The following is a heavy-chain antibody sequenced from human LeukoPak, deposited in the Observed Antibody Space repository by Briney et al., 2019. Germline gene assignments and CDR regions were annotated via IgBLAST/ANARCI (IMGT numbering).Heavy chain of an antibody. J-gene: IGHJ4*02. D-gene: IGHD3-10*01. CDR1: GFTLTDKY. V-gene: IGHV3-11*04. Sequence: GGSLRLSCALSGFTLTDKYKSWIRQAPGKGLEWVAYINNVGNIIYYADSVKGRFTISRDNAKQSLYLQMNSLRAEDTAMYYCARPEDFGTVNYWGRGTLVTVSS. CDR3: ARPEDFGTVNY. CDR2: INNVGNII.